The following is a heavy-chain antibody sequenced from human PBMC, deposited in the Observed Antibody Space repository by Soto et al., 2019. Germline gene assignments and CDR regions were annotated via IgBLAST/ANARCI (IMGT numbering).Heavy chain of an antibody. Sequence: QVQLVESGGGVVLPGRSLKLACAASGFSLSTSGMHWVRQAPGKGLEWLAVIWYDGSIKNYADSVKGRFNISIDNSEDTVYRQMNSLTAEDMAVYFCVRGVGNYYHGLDVWGQGTTVTVSS. CDR1: GFSLSTSG. CDR3: VRGVGNYYHGLDV. V-gene: IGHV3-33*01. J-gene: IGHJ6*02. CDR2: IWYDGSIK. D-gene: IGHD3-10*01.